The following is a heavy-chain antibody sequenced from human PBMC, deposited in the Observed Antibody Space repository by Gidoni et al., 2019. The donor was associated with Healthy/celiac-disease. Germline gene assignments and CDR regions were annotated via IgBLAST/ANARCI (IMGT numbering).Heavy chain of an antibody. CDR2: INAGNGNT. CDR3: ARDLGSVYRGSGSYYNPLIARIPNYYFDY. CDR1: GYTFTSYA. V-gene: IGHV1-3*01. Sequence: QVQLVQSGAEVKKPGASVKVSCKASGYTFTSYAMYWVRQDPGPRLEWMGWINAGNGNTKYSQKFQGMVTITRDTSASTAYMELSSLRSEDTAVYYCARDLGSVYRGSGSYYNPLIARIPNYYFDYWGQGTLVTVSA. D-gene: IGHD3-10*01. J-gene: IGHJ4*02.